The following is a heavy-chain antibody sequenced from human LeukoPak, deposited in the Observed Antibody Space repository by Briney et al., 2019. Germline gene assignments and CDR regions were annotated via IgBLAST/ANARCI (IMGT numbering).Heavy chain of an antibody. CDR2: INSDGSST. CDR1: GFTFDDYA. V-gene: IGHV3-74*01. CDR3: ARDGNSKGDFDY. D-gene: IGHD4-11*01. J-gene: IGHJ4*02. Sequence: QSGGSLRLSCAASGFTFDDYAMHWVRQAPGKGLVWVSRINSDGSSTSYADSVKGRFTISRDNAKNTLYLQMNSLRAEDTAVYYCARDGNSKGDFDYWGQGTLVTVSS.